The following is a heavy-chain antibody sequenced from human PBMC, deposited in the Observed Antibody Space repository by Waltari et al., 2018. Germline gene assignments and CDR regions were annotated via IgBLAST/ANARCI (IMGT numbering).Heavy chain of an antibody. CDR2: INHSGST. V-gene: IGHV4-34*01. Sequence: QVQLQQWGAGLLKPSETLSLTCAVYGGSFSGYYWSWIRQPPGKGLEWIGEINHSGSTNYNPSLNSRVTISVDTSKNQFSLKLSSVTAADTAVYYCARSLGYSYDRFSYWGQGTLVTVSS. J-gene: IGHJ4*02. CDR3: ARSLGYSYDRFSY. D-gene: IGHD5-18*01. CDR1: GGSFSGYY.